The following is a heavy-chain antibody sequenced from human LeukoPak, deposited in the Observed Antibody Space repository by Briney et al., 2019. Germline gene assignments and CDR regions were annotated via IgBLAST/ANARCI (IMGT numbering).Heavy chain of an antibody. Sequence: PSETLSLTCTVSGGSISSSSYYWGWVRQAPGKGLEWVSYISSSSSTIYYADSVKGRFTISRDNAKNSLYLQMNSLRAEDTAVYYCAREMPSPFLEWLIDAFDIWGQGTMVTVSS. CDR3: AREMPSPFLEWLIDAFDI. CDR1: GGSISSSSYY. J-gene: IGHJ3*02. D-gene: IGHD3-3*02. CDR2: ISSSSSTI. V-gene: IGHV3-48*01.